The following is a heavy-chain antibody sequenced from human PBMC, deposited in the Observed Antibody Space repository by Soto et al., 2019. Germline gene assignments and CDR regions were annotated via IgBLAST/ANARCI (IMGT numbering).Heavy chain of an antibody. CDR3: AKDEKYGDYAY. CDR1: RFTFSGYW. CDR2: INSDGSST. Sequence: GGSLRLSCAPSRFTFSGYWMRWVRQATGKGLEWVSRINSDGSSTYYADSVKGRFTISRDNSKNTLYLQMNSLRAEDTAVYYCAKDEKYGDYAYWGQGTPVTVSS. V-gene: IGHV3-74*01. J-gene: IGHJ4*02. D-gene: IGHD4-17*01.